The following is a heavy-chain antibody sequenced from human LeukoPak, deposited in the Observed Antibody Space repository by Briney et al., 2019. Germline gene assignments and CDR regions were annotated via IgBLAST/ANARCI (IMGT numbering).Heavy chain of an antibody. CDR3: AKGSSGWSTDAFDI. Sequence: GRSLRLSCAASGFTFDDYAMPWVRQAPGKGLEWVSGINWNTNSIKYADSVKGRFTISRDNAKNSLYLQMNSLRAEDTAFYYCAKGSSGWSTDAFDIWGQGTMVTVSS. CDR2: INWNTNSI. V-gene: IGHV3-9*01. J-gene: IGHJ3*02. CDR1: GFTFDDYA. D-gene: IGHD6-19*01.